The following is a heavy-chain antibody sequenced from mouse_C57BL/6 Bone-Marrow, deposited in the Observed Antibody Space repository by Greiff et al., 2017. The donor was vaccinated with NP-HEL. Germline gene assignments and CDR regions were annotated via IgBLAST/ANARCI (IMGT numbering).Heavy chain of an antibody. V-gene: IGHV1-61*01. CDR3: ARGVMVTTPPSFDY. Sequence: QVQLQQPGAELVRPGSSVKLSCKASGYTFTSYWMDWVKQRPGQGLEWIGNIYPSDSETHYNQKFKDKATLTVDKSSSTAYMQLSSLTSEDSAVYYCARGVMVTTPPSFDYWGQGTTLTVSS. D-gene: IGHD2-2*01. CDR1: GYTFTSYW. CDR2: IYPSDSET. J-gene: IGHJ2*01.